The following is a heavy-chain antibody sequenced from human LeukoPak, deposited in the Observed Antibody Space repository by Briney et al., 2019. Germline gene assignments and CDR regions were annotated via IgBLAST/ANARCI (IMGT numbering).Heavy chain of an antibody. Sequence: PSETLSLTCAVYGGSFSGYYWGWIRQPPGKGLEWIGSIYHSGSTYYNPSLKSRVTISVDTSKNQFSLKLSSVTAADTAVYYCARAVPPSYSLSLYYYMDVWGKGTTVTVSS. D-gene: IGHD5-18*01. CDR1: GGSFSGYY. CDR2: IYHSGST. V-gene: IGHV4-38-2*01. J-gene: IGHJ6*03. CDR3: ARAVPPSYSLSLYYYMDV.